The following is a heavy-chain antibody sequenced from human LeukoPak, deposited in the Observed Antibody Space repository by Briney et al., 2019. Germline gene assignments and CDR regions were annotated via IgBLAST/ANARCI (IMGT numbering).Heavy chain of an antibody. V-gene: IGHV3-30*03. CDR1: GFTFSSYG. CDR3: ARVAGHYFDY. J-gene: IGHJ4*02. CDR2: ISYDGSNK. D-gene: IGHD3-10*01. Sequence: PGGSLRLSCAASGFTFSSYGMHWVRQAPGKGLEWVAVISYDGSNKYYADSVKGRFTISRDNSKNTLYLQMDSLTAEDTAVYFCARVAGHYFDYWGQGSLVTVSS.